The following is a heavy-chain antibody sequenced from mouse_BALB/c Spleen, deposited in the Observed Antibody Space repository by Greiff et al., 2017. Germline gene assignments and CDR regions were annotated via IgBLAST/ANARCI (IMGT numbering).Heavy chain of an antibody. CDR3: ARDRYYYGSKGFAY. CDR2: INSNGGST. J-gene: IGHJ3*01. Sequence: EVQLQQSGGGLVQPGGSLKLSCAASGFTFSSYGMSWVRQTPDKRLELVATINSNGGSTYYPDSVKGRFTISRDNAKNTLYLQMSSLKSEDTAMYYCARDRYYYGSKGFAYWGQGTLVTVSA. CDR1: GFTFSSYG. V-gene: IGHV5-6-3*01. D-gene: IGHD1-1*01.